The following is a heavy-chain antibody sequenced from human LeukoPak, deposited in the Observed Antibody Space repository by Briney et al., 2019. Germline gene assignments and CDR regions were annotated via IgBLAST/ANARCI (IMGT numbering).Heavy chain of an antibody. CDR1: GYTFSSNG. J-gene: IGHJ4*02. CDR2: ISVQNGNT. CDR3: ARDRYPYYFDY. Sequence: ASVKVSCKASGYTFSSNGISWVRQAPGQGLEWMGWISVQNGNTKYAQKFQGRVTMTTDTSTSTAYMELRSLISDDTAVYYCARDRYPYYFDYWGQGTLVTVSS. D-gene: IGHD1-14*01. V-gene: IGHV1-18*01.